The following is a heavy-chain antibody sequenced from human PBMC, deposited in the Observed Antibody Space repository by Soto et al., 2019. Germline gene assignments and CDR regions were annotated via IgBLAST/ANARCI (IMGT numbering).Heavy chain of an antibody. CDR1: GGSISSYY. D-gene: IGHD3-22*01. J-gene: IGHJ6*02. CDR2: INHSGST. CDR3: ARGKRYYDSSGYHPDHLTRARGMDV. V-gene: IGHV4-34*01. Sequence: SETLSLTCSVSGGSISSYYWSWIRQPPGKGLEWIGEINHSGSTNYNPSLKSRVTISVDTSKNQFSLKLSSVTAADTAVYYCARGKRYYDSSGYHPDHLTRARGMDVWGQGTTVTVSS.